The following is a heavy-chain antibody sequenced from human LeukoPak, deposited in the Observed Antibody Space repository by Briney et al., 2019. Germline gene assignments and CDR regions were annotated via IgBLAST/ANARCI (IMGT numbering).Heavy chain of an antibody. V-gene: IGHV5-51*01. CDR1: GYPFTAYW. J-gene: IGHJ4*02. CDR3: ARHANGQIDY. Sequence: GEPLKSSSIALGYPFTAYWTAWAGQTSAQGLEWMGILYPGDSDTRYSPSFQGQVTISADKSISTAYLQWSSLKASDTAMYYCARHANGQIDYWGQGTLVTVSS. CDR2: LYPGDSDT. D-gene: IGHD2-8*01.